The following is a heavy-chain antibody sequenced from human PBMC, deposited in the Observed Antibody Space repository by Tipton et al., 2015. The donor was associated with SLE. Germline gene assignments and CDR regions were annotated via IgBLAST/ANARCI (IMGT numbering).Heavy chain of an antibody. CDR2: IYVSGST. J-gene: IGHJ5*02. CDR1: GRSFIGSY. Sequence: LRLSCAVYGRSFIGSYWTWIRQPAGKGLEWIGRIYVSGSTNYNPSLKSRVTMSVDVSKNQFSLKLSSVTAADTAVYYCARDLRAIGDRFDPWGQGALVTVSS. D-gene: IGHD3-16*01. CDR3: ARDLRAIGDRFDP. V-gene: IGHV4-4*07.